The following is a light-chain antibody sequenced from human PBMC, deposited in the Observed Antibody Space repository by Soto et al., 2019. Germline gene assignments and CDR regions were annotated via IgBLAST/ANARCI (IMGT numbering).Light chain of an antibody. V-gene: IGKV1-5*01. CDR1: QSISSW. Sequence: DIQMTQSPSTLSASVGDRVTFTCRASQSISSWLAWYQQKPGKAPKLLIYDASSLESGVPSRFSGSGSGTEFTLTISSLQPDDFATYYCQQYKGTFGQGTKVEIK. J-gene: IGKJ1*01. CDR3: QQYKGT. CDR2: DAS.